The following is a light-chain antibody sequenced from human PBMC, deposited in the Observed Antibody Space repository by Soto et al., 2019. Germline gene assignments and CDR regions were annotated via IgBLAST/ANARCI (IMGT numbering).Light chain of an antibody. CDR1: SSDVGGYNY. V-gene: IGLV2-8*01. J-gene: IGLJ1*01. Sequence: QSVLTQIPSASGSPGQSVVISCTGTSSDVGGYNYVSWYQQHPGKAPKLIIYDVSKRPSGVPDRFSGSKSDNTASLTVSGLQAEDEADYYCTSYAGSNSFVFGTGTKLTVL. CDR2: DVS. CDR3: TSYAGSNSFV.